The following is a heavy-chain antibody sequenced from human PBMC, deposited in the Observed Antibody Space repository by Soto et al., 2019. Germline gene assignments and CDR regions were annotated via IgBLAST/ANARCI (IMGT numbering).Heavy chain of an antibody. CDR1: GYTFTSYD. CDR3: ARVMPTVTRDALDI. J-gene: IGHJ3*02. CDR2: MNPNSGNT. V-gene: IGHV1-8*01. D-gene: IGHD4-17*01. Sequence: QVQLVQSGAEVKKPGASVKVSCKASGYTFTSYDINWVRQATGQGLEWMGWMNPNSGNTGYAQKFQGRVTMTRNTSIGTAYMDLSSLRSEDTAVYYCARVMPTVTRDALDIWGQGTMVTVSS.